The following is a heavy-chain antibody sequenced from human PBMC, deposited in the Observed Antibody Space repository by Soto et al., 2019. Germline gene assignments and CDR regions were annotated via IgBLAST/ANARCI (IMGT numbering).Heavy chain of an antibody. V-gene: IGHV3-30-3*01. J-gene: IGHJ6*02. D-gene: IGHD3-3*01. Sequence: QVQLVESGGGVVQPGRSLRLSCAASGFTFTSYAMHWVRQAPGKGLEWVAVISNDGSNYYYADSVRGRFTISRDNTKNTLFLQMSSLRGEDSGVYYCGRGTTLAIFDSGMDVWGQGTTVTVSS. CDR3: GRGTTLAIFDSGMDV. CDR2: ISNDGSNY. CDR1: GFTFTSYA.